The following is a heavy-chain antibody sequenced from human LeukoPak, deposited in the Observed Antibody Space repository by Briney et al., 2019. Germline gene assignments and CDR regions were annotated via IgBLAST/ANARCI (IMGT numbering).Heavy chain of an antibody. J-gene: IGHJ3*02. D-gene: IGHD2/OR15-2a*01. CDR3: ARDGFLFNMNGFDI. CDR2: IPYDGSSK. Sequence: RSLRLSCVAYGFSFSRHAMHWVRQAPGKGLEWVAVIPYDGSSKYYAESVKGRFTISRDNSKNTLHLQMNSLRAEDTALYYCARDGFLFNMNGFDIWGQGTMVTVSS. V-gene: IGHV3-30*01. CDR1: GFSFSRHA.